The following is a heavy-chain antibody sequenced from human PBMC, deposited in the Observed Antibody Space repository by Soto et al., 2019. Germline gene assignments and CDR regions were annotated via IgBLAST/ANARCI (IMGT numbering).Heavy chain of an antibody. CDR2: ISSGSSYI. Sequence: GSLRLSCAASGFTFSSYTMNWVRQAPGKGLEWISSISSGSSYIYYAGSVKGRFTISRDNAKNSLFLQMNSLRAEDTAVYYCAKDPSLINLSDGWELLRGWVANAFDIWGQGTMVAVSS. CDR3: AKDPSLINLSDGWELLRGWVANAFDI. CDR1: GFTFSSYT. J-gene: IGHJ3*02. D-gene: IGHD1-26*01. V-gene: IGHV3-21*04.